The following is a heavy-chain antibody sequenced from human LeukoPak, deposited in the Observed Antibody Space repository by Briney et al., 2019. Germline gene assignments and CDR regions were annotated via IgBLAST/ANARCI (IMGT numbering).Heavy chain of an antibody. CDR3: ARGGSTVTNSVGY. J-gene: IGHJ4*02. CDR1: GFTFSSYS. D-gene: IGHD4-17*01. V-gene: IGHV3-21*01. CDR2: ISRSSSYT. Sequence: GGSLRLSCAASGFTFSSYSMNWVRQAPGKGLEWVSSISRSSSYTYYADSVKGRFTISRDNAEKSLYLQMNSLRAEDTAVYYCARGGSTVTNSVGYWGQGTLVTVSS.